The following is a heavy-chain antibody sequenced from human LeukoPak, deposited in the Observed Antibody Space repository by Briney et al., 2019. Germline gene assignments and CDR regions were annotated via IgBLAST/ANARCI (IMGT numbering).Heavy chain of an antibody. D-gene: IGHD5-18*01. V-gene: IGHV3-23*01. Sequence: GGSLRLSCAASGFTFSSYEMNWVRQAPGKGLEWVSAISGSGGSTYYADSVKGRFTISRDNSKNTLYLQMNSLRAEDTAVYYCARGLGYTYGTEPFEYWGQGTLVTVSS. CDR3: ARGLGYTYGTEPFEY. CDR1: GFTFSSYE. J-gene: IGHJ4*02. CDR2: ISGSGGST.